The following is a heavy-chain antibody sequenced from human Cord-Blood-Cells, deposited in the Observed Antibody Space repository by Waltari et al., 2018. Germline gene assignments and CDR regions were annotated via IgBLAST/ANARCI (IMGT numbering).Heavy chain of an antibody. J-gene: IGHJ4*02. CDR2: INHSGST. V-gene: IGHV4-34*01. CDR3: ARRGIAAAGTGGVDY. D-gene: IGHD6-13*01. Sequence: QVQLQQWGAGLLKPSETLSLTCAVYGGSFSGYYWSWIRQPPGTGLEWIGEINHSGSTDYNPPLKGRVTISGATAKNQVALRMSSVTAADTAVYYCARRGIAAAGTGGVDYWGQGTLVTVSS. CDR1: GGSFSGYY.